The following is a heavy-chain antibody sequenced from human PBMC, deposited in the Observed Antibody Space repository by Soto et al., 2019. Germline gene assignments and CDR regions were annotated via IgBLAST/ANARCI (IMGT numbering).Heavy chain of an antibody. CDR3: ARSRGGSAPYYYYYYMDV. CDR2: INPNSGGT. V-gene: IGHV1-2*04. J-gene: IGHJ6*03. D-gene: IGHD3-10*01. CDR1: GYTFTGYY. Sequence: ASVKVSCKASGYTFTGYYMHWVRQAPGQGLEWMGWINPNSGGTNYAQKFQGWVTMTRDTSISTAYMELSRLRSDDTAVYYCARSRGGSAPYYYYYYMDVWGKGTTVTVSS.